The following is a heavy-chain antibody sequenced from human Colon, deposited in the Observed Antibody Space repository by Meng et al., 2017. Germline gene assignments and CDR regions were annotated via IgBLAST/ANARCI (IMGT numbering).Heavy chain of an antibody. Sequence: GGSLRLSCAASGFTFSNDAMHWVRQAPGKGLEWVALIWYDGNNEKYADSVKGRFTISRDNSKDTLYLQMNSLTAEDTAVYYCVRGRGSGSYLIDYWGQGKLVTVCS. D-gene: IGHD3-10*01. CDR2: IWYDGNNE. CDR3: VRGRGSGSYLIDY. CDR1: GFTFSNDA. J-gene: IGHJ4*02. V-gene: IGHV3-33*01.